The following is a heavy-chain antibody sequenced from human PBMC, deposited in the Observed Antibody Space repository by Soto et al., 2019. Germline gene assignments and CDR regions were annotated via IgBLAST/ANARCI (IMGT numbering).Heavy chain of an antibody. CDR3: AGAAWSFQYLCY. V-gene: IGHV4-31*03. CDR2: IFYSGGT. J-gene: IGHJ4*02. CDR1: GDSISSGINY. Sequence: SETLSLTCTVSGDSISSGINYWSWIRQHPGKGLEWMAYIFYSGGTYYNPSLKSRVTISVDTSKNQFSLNLSSVTAADTAVYYCAGAAWSFQYLCYWGQGTLVTVSS. D-gene: IGHD2-8*02.